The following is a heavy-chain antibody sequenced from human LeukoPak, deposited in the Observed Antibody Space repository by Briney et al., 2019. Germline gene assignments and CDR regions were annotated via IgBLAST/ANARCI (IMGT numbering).Heavy chain of an antibody. Sequence: GGSLRLSCAVSGFTFISYGMQWVRQAPGKGLAWASRINTDGSSTTYADSVKGRFTISRDNAKNTLYLQMNSLGAEDTAVYYCARELPREVTLDYWGQGTLVTVSS. J-gene: IGHJ4*01. V-gene: IGHV3-74*01. CDR1: GFTFISYG. CDR3: ARELPREVTLDY. CDR2: INTDGSST. D-gene: IGHD2-21*02.